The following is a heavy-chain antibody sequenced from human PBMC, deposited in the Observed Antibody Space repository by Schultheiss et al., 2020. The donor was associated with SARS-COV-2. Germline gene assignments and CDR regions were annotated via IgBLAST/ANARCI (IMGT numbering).Heavy chain of an antibody. D-gene: IGHD5-24*01. Sequence: SETLSLTCSVSGSSITGVFWSWIRQPPGKGLDPIGNIYFTWITKYNPSLKSRVTISIDTSKNQFSLTLGSVTAADTAVYFCARATRVESLFSVRGGFFDYWGRGALVTVSS. CDR1: GSSITGVF. CDR3: ARATRVESLFSVRGGFFDY. J-gene: IGHJ4*02. CDR2: IYFTWIT. V-gene: IGHV4-59*01.